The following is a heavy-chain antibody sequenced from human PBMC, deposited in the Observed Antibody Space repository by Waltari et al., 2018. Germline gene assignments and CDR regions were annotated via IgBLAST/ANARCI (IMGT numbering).Heavy chain of an antibody. J-gene: IGHJ6*03. CDR1: GYTFIDYG. CDR3: ARDQDLSFYYYMDV. V-gene: IGHV1-18*01. CDR2: INASKGNT. Sequence: QVQVVQSGTEVKKPGASVKVSCKASGYTFIDYGITWVRQAPGQGLEWVGWINASKGNTKYAQKLQGSVTMTTDTSTGTAYMELRSLTSDDTAVYYCARDQDLSFYYYMDVWGKGTTVTVSS. D-gene: IGHD3-3*01.